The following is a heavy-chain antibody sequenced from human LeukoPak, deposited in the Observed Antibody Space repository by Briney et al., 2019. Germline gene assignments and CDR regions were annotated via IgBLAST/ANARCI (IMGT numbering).Heavy chain of an antibody. Sequence: PGGSLRLSCAASGFTFSSYEMNWVRQAPGKGLEWVSYISSSGSTIYYADSVKGRFTIPRDNAKNSLYLQMNSLRAEDTAVYYCAKPGRWFGETRGYFDYWGQGTLVTVSS. CDR3: AKPGRWFGETRGYFDY. CDR1: GFTFSSYE. CDR2: ISSSGSTI. J-gene: IGHJ4*02. V-gene: IGHV3-48*03. D-gene: IGHD3-10*01.